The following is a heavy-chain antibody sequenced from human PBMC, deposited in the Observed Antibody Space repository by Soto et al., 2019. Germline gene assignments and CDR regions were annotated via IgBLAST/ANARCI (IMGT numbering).Heavy chain of an antibody. V-gene: IGHV1-18*01. D-gene: IGHD2-2*01. CDR3: ARDPYDCSSTSCYVEWFDP. J-gene: IGHJ5*02. CDR2: ISAYNGNT. CDR1: GYTFSSYG. Sequence: APLKVSCKGSGYTFSSYGISCLRQANGQGLEWMGWISAYNGNTNYAQKLQGRVTMTTDTSTSTAYMELRSLRSDDTAVYYCARDPYDCSSTSCYVEWFDPWGQGTLVTSPQ.